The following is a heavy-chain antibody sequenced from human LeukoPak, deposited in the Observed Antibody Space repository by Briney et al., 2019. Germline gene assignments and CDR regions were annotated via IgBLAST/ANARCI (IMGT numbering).Heavy chain of an antibody. J-gene: IGHJ5*02. CDR1: GGSISSDNYQ. Sequence: SETLSLTCTVSGGSISSDNYQWSWIRQPPGKGLEWIGYINYSGSTYYNPSLKSRVTISVDTSKNQFSLKQTSVTAADTAVYYCARYGSGSTWFDPWGQGTLVTVSS. CDR3: ARYGSGSTWFDP. CDR2: INYSGST. D-gene: IGHD3-10*01. V-gene: IGHV4-30-4*01.